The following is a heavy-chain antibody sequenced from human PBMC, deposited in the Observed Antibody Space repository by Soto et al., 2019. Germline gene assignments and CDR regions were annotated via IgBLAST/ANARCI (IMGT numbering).Heavy chain of an antibody. CDR2: IIPIFGTA. CDR1: GGTFSSYA. V-gene: IGHV1-69*01. Sequence: QVQLVQSGAEVKKPGSSVKVSCKASGGTFSSYAISWVRQAPGQGLEWMGGIIPIFGTANYAQKFQGRVTITADESTSTAYMELSSLRSEDTAVYYCARDRGAAAGTNYYYGMDVWGQGTTVTVSS. J-gene: IGHJ6*02. D-gene: IGHD6-13*01. CDR3: ARDRGAAAGTNYYYGMDV.